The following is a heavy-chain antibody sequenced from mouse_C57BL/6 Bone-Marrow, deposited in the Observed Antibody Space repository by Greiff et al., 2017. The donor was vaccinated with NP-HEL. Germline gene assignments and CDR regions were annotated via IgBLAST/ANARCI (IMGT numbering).Heavy chain of an antibody. Sequence: EVQLVESGGGLVQPGGSLSLSCAASGFTFTDYYMSWVRQPPGKALEWLGFIRNKANGYTTAYSASVKGRFTISRDNSQSILYLQMNALRAGDSANYYCARYGYYGSRALYYYAMDYWGQGTSVTVSS. CDR3: ARYGYYGSRALYYYAMDY. CDR1: GFTFTDYY. CDR2: IRNKANGYTT. V-gene: IGHV7-3*01. D-gene: IGHD1-1*01. J-gene: IGHJ4*01.